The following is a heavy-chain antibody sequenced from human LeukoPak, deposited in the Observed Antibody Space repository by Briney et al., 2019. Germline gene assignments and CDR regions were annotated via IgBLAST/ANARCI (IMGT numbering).Heavy chain of an antibody. V-gene: IGHV3-21*01. J-gene: IGHJ4*02. D-gene: IGHD6-13*01. Sequence: GGSLRVSCAASGFTFSSYGMNWVRQAPGKGLEWVSSISSSGNYIYYADSVKGRFTISRDNAKNSLYLQVNSLRAEDTAVYYCARDSIQQQLVLEDRGYPYYFEHWGQGTLVTVSS. CDR1: GFTFSSYG. CDR2: ISSSGNYI. CDR3: ARDSIQQQLVLEDRGYPYYFEH.